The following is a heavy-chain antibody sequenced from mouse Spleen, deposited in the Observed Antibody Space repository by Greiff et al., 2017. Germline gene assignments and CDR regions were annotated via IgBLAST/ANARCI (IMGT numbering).Heavy chain of an antibody. CDR1: GYSFTSYY. J-gene: IGHJ2*01. D-gene: IGHD2-4*01. V-gene: IGHV1-66*01. CDR2: IYPGSGNT. Sequence: VQLQQSGPELVKPGASVKISCKASGYSFTSYYIHWVKQRPGQGLEWIGWIYPGSGNTKYNEKFKGKATLTADTSSSTAYMQLSSLTSEDSAVYYCASSQSTMITTGWGQGTTLTVSS. CDR3: ASSQSTMITTG.